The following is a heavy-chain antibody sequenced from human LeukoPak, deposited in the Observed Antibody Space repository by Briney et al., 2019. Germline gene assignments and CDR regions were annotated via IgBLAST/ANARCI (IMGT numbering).Heavy chain of an antibody. Sequence: PSETLSLTCTVSGGSISSGGYYWSWIRQHPGKGLEWIGYIYYSGSTYYNPSLKSRVTISVDTSKNQFSLKLSSVTAADTAVYYCARGALTVPAAILRSRAFDYWGQGTLVTVSS. CDR2: IYYSGST. CDR1: GGSISSGGYY. CDR3: ARGALTVPAAILRSRAFDY. V-gene: IGHV4-31*03. J-gene: IGHJ4*02. D-gene: IGHD2-2*02.